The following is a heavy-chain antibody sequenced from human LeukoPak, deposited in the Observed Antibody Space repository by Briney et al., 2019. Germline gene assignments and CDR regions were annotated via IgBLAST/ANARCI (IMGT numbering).Heavy chain of an antibody. Sequence: ASVKVSCKASGYTFTSYAMNWVRQAPGQGLEWMGWINTNTGNPTYAQGFTGRFVFSLDTSVSTAYLQISSLKAEDTAVYYCARDGVGYHYDFWSGYLAYGNWFDPWGQGTLVTVSS. J-gene: IGHJ5*02. V-gene: IGHV7-4-1*02. CDR2: INTNTGNP. D-gene: IGHD3-3*01. CDR3: ARDGVGYHYDFWSGYLAYGNWFDP. CDR1: GYTFTSYA.